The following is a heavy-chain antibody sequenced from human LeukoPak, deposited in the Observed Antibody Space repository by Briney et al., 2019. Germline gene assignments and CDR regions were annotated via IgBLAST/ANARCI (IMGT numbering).Heavy chain of an antibody. D-gene: IGHD5/OR15-5a*01. Sequence: GGSLRLSCAASGFTFSSYGMHWVRQAPGKGLEWVAFIQYDGSNKYYADSVKGRLTISRDNSKNTLYLQMNSLRAEDTAVYYCAREVASTYNWFDPWGQGTLVTVSS. V-gene: IGHV3-30*02. CDR2: IQYDGSNK. J-gene: IGHJ5*02. CDR1: GFTFSSYG. CDR3: AREVASTYNWFDP.